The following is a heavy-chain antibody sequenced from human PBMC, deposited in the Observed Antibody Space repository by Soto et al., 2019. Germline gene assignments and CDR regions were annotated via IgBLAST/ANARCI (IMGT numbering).Heavy chain of an antibody. CDR2: ISYDGSNK. CDR3: AKDQYGDYVLWY. CDR1: GFTFSSYG. D-gene: IGHD4-17*01. Sequence: GGSLRLSCAASGFTFSSYGMHWVRQAPGKGLEWVAVISYDGSNKYYADSVKGRFTISRDNSKNTLYLQMNSLRAEDTAVYYCAKDQYGDYVLWYWGQGTLVAVSS. J-gene: IGHJ4*02. V-gene: IGHV3-30*18.